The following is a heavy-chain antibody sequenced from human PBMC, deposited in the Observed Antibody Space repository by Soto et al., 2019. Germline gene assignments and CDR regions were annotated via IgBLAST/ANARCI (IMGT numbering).Heavy chain of an antibody. D-gene: IGHD3-10*02. CDR1: GFIFRYNG. CDR3: AIVRVADSPLDQ. V-gene: IGHV3-30*06. J-gene: IGHJ4*02. CDR2: MSYDGSSK. Sequence: GSPGPLWGGSGFIFRYNGKQLGRQAPGKGLEWVAFMSYDGSSKFVSDSVKGRFTISRDNSKNTLFLHMNNVRLEDTAMYYCAIVRVADSPLDQWGQGTLVTVSS.